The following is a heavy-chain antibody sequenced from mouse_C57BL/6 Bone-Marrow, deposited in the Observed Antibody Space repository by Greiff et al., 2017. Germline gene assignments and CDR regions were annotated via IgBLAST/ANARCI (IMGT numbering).Heavy chain of an antibody. CDR1: GFTFTDYY. V-gene: IGHV7-3*01. J-gene: IGHJ4*01. Sequence: EVMLVESGGGLVQPGGSLSLSCAASGFTFTDYYMSWVRQPPGKALEWLGFIRNKANGYTTEYSASVKGRFTISRDNSQSILYLQMNALRAEDSATYYCARYMRYYGSSSLYAMDYWGQGTSVTVSS. D-gene: IGHD1-1*01. CDR3: ARYMRYYGSSSLYAMDY. CDR2: IRNKANGYTT.